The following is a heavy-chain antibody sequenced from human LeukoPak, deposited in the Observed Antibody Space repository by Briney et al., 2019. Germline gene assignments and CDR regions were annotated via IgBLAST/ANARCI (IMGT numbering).Heavy chain of an antibody. J-gene: IGHJ4*02. D-gene: IGHD3-10*01. CDR1: GFTFSNYW. CDR3: ARGGGRDPFNVAY. Sequence: PGGSLRLSCAASGFTFSNYWMSWVRQAPGRGLEWVANIKPDGSAQYYVDSVKGRFTISRDNAKNSLYLRMNSPRVEDTAVYYCARGGGRDPFNVAYWGQGTLVTVSS. CDR2: IKPDGSAQ. V-gene: IGHV3-7*04.